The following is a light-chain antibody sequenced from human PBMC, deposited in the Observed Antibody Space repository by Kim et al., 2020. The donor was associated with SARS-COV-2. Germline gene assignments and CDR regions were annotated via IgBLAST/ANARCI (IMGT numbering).Light chain of an antibody. Sequence: EIVLTQSPGTLSLSPGERATLSCRASQSVSSNYSTWHQQKPGPPPRLLIYGASSRASVIPDRFSGSGSETDFTLTISGLEPGDFAVYYCELYGSSPDTFGQGTRLEI. J-gene: IGKJ2*01. V-gene: IGKV3-20*01. CDR1: QSVSSNY. CDR3: ELYGSSPDT. CDR2: GAS.